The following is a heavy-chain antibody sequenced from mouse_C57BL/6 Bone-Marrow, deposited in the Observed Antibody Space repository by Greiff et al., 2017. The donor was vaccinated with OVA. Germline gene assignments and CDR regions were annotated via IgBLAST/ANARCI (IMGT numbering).Heavy chain of an antibody. V-gene: IGHV1-31*01. CDR3: ARNYYYGSSYVGYYFDY. D-gene: IGHD1-1*01. CDR1: GYSFTGYY. Sequence: EVQGVESGPELVKPGASVKISCKASGYSFTGYYMHWVKQSHGNILDWIGYIYPYNGVSSYNQKFKGKATLTVDKSSSTAYMELRSLTSEDSAVYYCARNYYYGSSYVGYYFDYWGQGTTLTVSS. CDR2: IYPYNGVS. J-gene: IGHJ2*01.